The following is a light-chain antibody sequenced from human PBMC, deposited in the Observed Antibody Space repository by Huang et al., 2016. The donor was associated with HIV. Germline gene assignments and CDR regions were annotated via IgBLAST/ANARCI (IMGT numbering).Light chain of an antibody. J-gene: IGKJ1*01. CDR2: SAS. CDR1: QGISNY. V-gene: IGKV1-8*01. CDR3: QQYYDYPQT. Sequence: AIRMTQSPSSLSASTGDRVTITCRASQGISNYLAWYQQKPGKAPKVLIHSASTLQSGVPSRFSGSGSGIDFTLTINCLQSDDFATYYCQQYYDYPQTFGQGTKVEIK.